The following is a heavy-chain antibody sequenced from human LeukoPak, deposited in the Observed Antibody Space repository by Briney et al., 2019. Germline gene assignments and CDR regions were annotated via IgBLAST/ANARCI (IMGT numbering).Heavy chain of an antibody. V-gene: IGHV4-4*02. Sequence: SETLSLTCAVSGDSISSSNWWSWVRQPPGKGLEWIGEIYHSGSTSYNPSLKSRVTISVDTSKNQFSLKLSSVTAADTAVYYCARLSGVSDSSGYHLFDYWGQGTLVTVSS. CDR2: IYHSGST. D-gene: IGHD3-22*01. J-gene: IGHJ4*02. CDR3: ARLSGVSDSSGYHLFDY. CDR1: GDSISSSNW.